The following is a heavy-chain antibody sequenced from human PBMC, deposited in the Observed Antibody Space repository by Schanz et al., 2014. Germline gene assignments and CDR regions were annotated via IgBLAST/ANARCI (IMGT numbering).Heavy chain of an antibody. CDR2: MSGSGSTA. J-gene: IGHJ5*02. D-gene: IGHD3-3*01. CDR1: GFTFSNYA. Sequence: EVQLVESGGGLVQPGRSLRLSCVASGFTFSNYAMGWVRQTPGKGLEWVSGMSGSGSTADYADSVKGRFTISRDNAKNSLYLQMNSLRVEDTAVYYCARQPGRITVSGVVSNWFDPWGQGTLVTVSS. V-gene: IGHV3-23*04. CDR3: ARQPGRITVSGVVSNWFDP.